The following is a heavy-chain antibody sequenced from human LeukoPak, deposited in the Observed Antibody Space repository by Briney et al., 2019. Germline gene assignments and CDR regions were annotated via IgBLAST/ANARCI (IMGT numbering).Heavy chain of an antibody. J-gene: IGHJ3*02. Sequence: SETLSLTCAVYGGSFSGYCWSWIRQPPGKGLEWIGEINHSGSTNYNPSLKSRVTISVDTSKNQFSLKLSSVTAADTAVYYCARGSYGSGSHYNVPDAFDIWGQGTMVTVSS. V-gene: IGHV4-34*01. CDR2: INHSGST. D-gene: IGHD3-10*01. CDR3: ARGSYGSGSHYNVPDAFDI. CDR1: GGSFSGYC.